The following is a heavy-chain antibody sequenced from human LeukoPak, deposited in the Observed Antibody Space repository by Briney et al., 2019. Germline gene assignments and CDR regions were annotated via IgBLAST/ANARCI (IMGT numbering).Heavy chain of an antibody. J-gene: IGHJ4*02. CDR3: VRRVACSSYRDY. V-gene: IGHV4-30-2*03. D-gene: IGHD2-2*01. CDR1: GGXLSSGGSC. Sequence: SQTLSPTCAVSGGXLSSGGSCWGWIRQQPGKGLEWIENILYSGSTNYNPSLKSRVTISVDTSKNQFFLKLSSVTAADTADYYCVRRVACSSYRDYWGQGTLVTVSS. CDR2: ILYSGST.